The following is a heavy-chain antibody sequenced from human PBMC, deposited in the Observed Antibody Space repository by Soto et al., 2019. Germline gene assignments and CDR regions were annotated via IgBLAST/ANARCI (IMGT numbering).Heavy chain of an antibody. J-gene: IGHJ5*02. Sequence: GGSLRLSCAASGFTFSSYAMSWVRQAPGKGLEWVSAISGSGGSTYYADSVKGRFTISRDNSKNTLYLQMNSLRAEDTAVYYCAKDYWGSDDYIWGSYRYDQWARNWFDPWGQGTLVTVSS. CDR2: ISGSGGST. V-gene: IGHV3-23*01. CDR1: GFTFSSYA. D-gene: IGHD3-16*02. CDR3: AKDYWGSDDYIWGSYRYDQWARNWFDP.